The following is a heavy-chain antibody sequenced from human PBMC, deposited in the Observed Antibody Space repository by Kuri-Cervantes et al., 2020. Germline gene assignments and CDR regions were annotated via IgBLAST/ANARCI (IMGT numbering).Heavy chain of an antibody. J-gene: IGHJ6*03. CDR3: AAIAAAGIYYYYYYMDV. V-gene: IGHV4-34*01. CDR1: GGSISSYY. Sequence: SETLSLTCTVSGGSISSYYWSWIRQPPGKGLEWIGEINHSGGTNYNPSLKSRVTISVDTSKNQFSLKLSSVTAADTAVYYCAAIAAAGIYYYYYYMDVWGKGTTVTVSS. D-gene: IGHD6-13*01. CDR2: INHSGGT.